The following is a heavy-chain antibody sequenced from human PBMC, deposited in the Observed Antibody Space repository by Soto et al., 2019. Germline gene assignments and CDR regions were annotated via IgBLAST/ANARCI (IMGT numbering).Heavy chain of an antibody. CDR3: AKAWTAMVTRFDY. J-gene: IGHJ4*02. Sequence: EVQRLESGGGLVQPGGSLRLSCAASGFTFSSYAMSWVRQAPGKGLEWVSAISGSGGSTYYAYSVKGRFTISRDNSKNTLARQMNSLRAEDTAVYYCAKAWTAMVTRFDYWGQGPLVTVST. V-gene: IGHV3-23*01. CDR2: ISGSGGST. D-gene: IGHD5-18*01. CDR1: GFTFSSYA.